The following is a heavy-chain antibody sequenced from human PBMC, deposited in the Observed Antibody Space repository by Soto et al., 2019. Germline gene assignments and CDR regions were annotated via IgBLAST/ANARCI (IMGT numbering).Heavy chain of an antibody. V-gene: IGHV3-23*01. Sequence: EVPLLESGGGLVQPGGSLRLSCAASGFTFSSYAMSCVRQAPGKGLEWVSAISGRGGSTNYADSVQGRFTISRDNSKNTLYLQMNSLRAEDTAIYYCAKKATIQLGYCSGGSCKIDYWGQGTLVTVSS. D-gene: IGHD2-15*01. CDR2: ISGRGGST. J-gene: IGHJ4*02. CDR1: GFTFSSYA. CDR3: AKKATIQLGYCSGGSCKIDY.